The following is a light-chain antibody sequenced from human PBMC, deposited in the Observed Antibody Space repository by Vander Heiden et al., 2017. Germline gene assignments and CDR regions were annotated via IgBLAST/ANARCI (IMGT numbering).Light chain of an antibody. CDR3: QQSSTAPLT. CDR2: WAS. V-gene: IGKV4-1*01. J-gene: IGKJ4*01. CDR1: QSVLSSSNNKNY. Sequence: DIVMTQSPDYLAVSLGGRATINCKSSQSVLSSSNNKNYLAWYQQIPGQPPKLLINWASTRESGVPDRFSGSGSGTDFTLTISSLQAEDVAVYYCQQSSTAPLTFGGGTKVEIK.